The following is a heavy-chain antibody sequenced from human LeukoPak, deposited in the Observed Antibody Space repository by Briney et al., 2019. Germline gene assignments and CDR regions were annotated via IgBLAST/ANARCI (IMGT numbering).Heavy chain of an antibody. Sequence: ASVKVSCKASGGTFSSYAISWVRQAPGQGLEWMGRIIPILGIANYAQKFQGRVTITADKSTSTAYMELSSLRSEDTAVCYCAATPSSIAARREDALDIWGQGTMVTVSS. J-gene: IGHJ3*02. D-gene: IGHD6-6*01. CDR2: IIPILGIA. CDR1: GGTFSSYA. CDR3: AATPSSIAARREDALDI. V-gene: IGHV1-69*04.